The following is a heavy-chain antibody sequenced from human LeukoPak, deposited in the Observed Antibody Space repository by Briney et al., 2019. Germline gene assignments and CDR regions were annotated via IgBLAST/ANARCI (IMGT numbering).Heavy chain of an antibody. CDR3: AMQGYSSSWYPFDY. V-gene: IGHV3-23*01. CDR2: ISGSGGST. Sequence: GGSLRLSCAASGFTFSSYAMSWVRQAPGKGLEWVSAISGSGGSTYYADSVKGRFTISRDNSKNTLYLQMNSLRAEDTAVYYCAMQGYSSSWYPFDYWGQGTLVTVPS. D-gene: IGHD6-13*01. J-gene: IGHJ4*02. CDR1: GFTFSSYA.